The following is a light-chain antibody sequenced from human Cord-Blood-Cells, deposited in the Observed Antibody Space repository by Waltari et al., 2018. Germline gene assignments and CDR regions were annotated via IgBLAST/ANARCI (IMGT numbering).Light chain of an antibody. Sequence: DIQMTQSPSSLSASVGDRVTITCRASQSISSYLNWDQQKPGKAPKLLIYAASSLRSGGPSRFSGSGSRTDFTLTISSLQPEDFATYYCQQSYSTPYTFGQGTKLEIK. CDR1: QSISSY. V-gene: IGKV1-39*01. CDR2: AAS. CDR3: QQSYSTPYT. J-gene: IGKJ2*01.